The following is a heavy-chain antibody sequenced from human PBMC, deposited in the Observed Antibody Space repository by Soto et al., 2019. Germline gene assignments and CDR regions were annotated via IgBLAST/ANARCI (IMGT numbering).Heavy chain of an antibody. Sequence: SETLSLTCAISGGSSSSHSRSWVRQPPGKGLEWVGEIHHDGSTYYNPSGKSRVTISGDTSKNHYSLELSYVTAADTAVYYCATYDVGTIIQGYWGQGTLVTVSS. J-gene: IGHJ4*02. CDR2: IHHDGST. CDR3: ATYDVGTIIQGY. D-gene: IGHD3-10*01. CDR1: GGSSSSHS. V-gene: IGHV4-34*01.